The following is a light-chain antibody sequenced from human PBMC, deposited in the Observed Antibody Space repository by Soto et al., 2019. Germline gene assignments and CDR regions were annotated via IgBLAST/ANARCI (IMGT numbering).Light chain of an antibody. J-gene: IGLJ3*02. Sequence: QSVLTQPTSVSGAPGQRVTISCTGSSSNIGAGYDVHWYQQFPGTAPKLLIFGNSNRPSGVPDRFSGSKSGTSASLAITGLQPEDEADYYCQAYDSSLSGVMFGGGTKLTVL. V-gene: IGLV1-40*01. CDR2: GNS. CDR1: SSNIGAGYD. CDR3: QAYDSSLSGVM.